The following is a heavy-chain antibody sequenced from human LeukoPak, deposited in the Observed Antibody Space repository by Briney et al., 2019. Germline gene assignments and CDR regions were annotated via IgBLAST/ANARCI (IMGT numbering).Heavy chain of an antibody. V-gene: IGHV3-23*01. D-gene: IGHD6-13*01. CDR3: AKDRSSWYYPFDY. Sequence: GGSLRLSCAAFGFTFSSYALSWVRQAPGKGKEWVSVISGGGHNTYYAVSVKGRFTISRDNSKNTVYLQLNSLRAEDTAIYYCAKDRSSWYYPFDYWGQGTLVTVSS. J-gene: IGHJ4*02. CDR2: ISGGGHNT. CDR1: GFTFSSYA.